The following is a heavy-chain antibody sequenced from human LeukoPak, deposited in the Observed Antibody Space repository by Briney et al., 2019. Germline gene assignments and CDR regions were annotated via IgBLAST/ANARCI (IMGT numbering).Heavy chain of an antibody. CDR3: ARVPLDYGDYTASYYYYGMDV. V-gene: IGHV4-30-4*01. Sequence: SETLSLTCTVSGGSISSGDYYWSWIRQPPGKGLEWIGYIYYSGSNYYNPSLEGRVTISVDTSKNHSSLKLSSVTAADTAVYYCARVPLDYGDYTASYYYYGMDVWGKGTTVTVSS. J-gene: IGHJ6*04. D-gene: IGHD4-17*01. CDR2: IYYSGSN. CDR1: GGSISSGDYY.